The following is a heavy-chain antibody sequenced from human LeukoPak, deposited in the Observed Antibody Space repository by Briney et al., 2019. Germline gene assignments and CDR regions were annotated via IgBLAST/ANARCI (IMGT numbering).Heavy chain of an antibody. CDR3: ARDPGYSNSPYYLDY. Sequence: PGGSLRLSCAASGFTFNSYGMYWVRQAPGKGLEWVAFIRNDGNIKYYADSVKGRFTISRDNAKNSLYLQMNSLRAEDTAVFYCARDPGYSNSPYYLDYWGQGTLVTVSS. D-gene: IGHD5-12*01. CDR2: IRNDGNIK. CDR1: GFTFNSYG. J-gene: IGHJ4*02. V-gene: IGHV3-30*02.